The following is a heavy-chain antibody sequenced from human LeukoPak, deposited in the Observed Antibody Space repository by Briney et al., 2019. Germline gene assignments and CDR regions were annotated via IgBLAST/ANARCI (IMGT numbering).Heavy chain of an antibody. CDR2: IKQDGSEK. J-gene: IGHJ6*03. CDR1: GFTFSSYW. D-gene: IGHD3-3*01. CDR3: ARDYDRYYMDV. V-gene: IGHV3-7*01. Sequence: GGSLRLSCAASGFTFSSYWMSWVRQAPGKGLEWVANIKQDGSEKYYVDSVKGRFTISRDNAKNTLYLQMNSLRAEDTAVYYCARDYDRYYMDVWGKGTPVTVSS.